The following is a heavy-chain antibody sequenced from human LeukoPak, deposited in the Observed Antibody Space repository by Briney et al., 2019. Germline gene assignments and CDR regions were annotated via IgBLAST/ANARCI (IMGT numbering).Heavy chain of an antibody. V-gene: IGHV4-59*01. J-gene: IGHJ4*02. CDR3: ARIGLRGVIISRPLDY. CDR2: IYYSGST. Sequence: SETLSLTCTVSGGSISSYYWSWIRQPPGKGLEWIGYIYYSGSTNYNPSLKSRVTMSVDTSKNQFSLKLSSVTAADTAVYYCARIGLRGVIISRPLDYWGQGTLVTVSS. CDR1: GGSISSYY. D-gene: IGHD3-16*02.